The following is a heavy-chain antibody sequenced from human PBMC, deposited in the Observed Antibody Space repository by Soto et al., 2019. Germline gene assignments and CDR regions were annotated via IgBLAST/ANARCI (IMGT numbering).Heavy chain of an antibody. CDR1: GYTFTGYA. Sequence: QVQLVQSGAEEKKPGASVKVSCKASGYTFTGYAMHWVRQSPGQRLEWMGWSNAGNVNTKYSQKFQGRVTITSHTSESAAYMELGSVSTKDTAVYYCARAVAVAADFDYWGQGTLVTVSS. CDR3: ARAVAVAADFDY. CDR2: SNAGNVNT. V-gene: IGHV1-3*05. D-gene: IGHD6-19*01. J-gene: IGHJ4*02.